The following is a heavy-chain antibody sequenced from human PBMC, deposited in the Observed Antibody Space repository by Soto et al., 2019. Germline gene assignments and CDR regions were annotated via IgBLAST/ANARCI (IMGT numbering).Heavy chain of an antibody. CDR1: GFTFSSYA. D-gene: IGHD6-13*01. CDR2: ISGSGGST. CDR3: AGSGGIAAAGTNRDYYYYYYMDV. V-gene: IGHV3-23*01. Sequence: GGSLRLSCAASGFTFSSYAMSWVRQAPGKGLEWVSAISGSGGSTYYADSVKGRFTISRENSKNTLYLQMNSLRAEDTAVYYCAGSGGIAAAGTNRDYYYYYYMDVWGKGTTVTVSS. J-gene: IGHJ6*03.